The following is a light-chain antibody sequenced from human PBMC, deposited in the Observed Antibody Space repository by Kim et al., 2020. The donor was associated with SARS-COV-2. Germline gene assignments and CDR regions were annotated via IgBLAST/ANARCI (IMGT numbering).Light chain of an antibody. J-gene: IGKJ5*01. CDR3: QQTFKIPIT. CDR2: TAS. Sequence: DIQMTQSPLTLSASVGDRVTITCRASQYISDYVSWYQHKPGKAPNLLIYTASNLQTGVPVRFSGSGSGTDFTLTISSLQPEGRGTYYCQQTFKIPITFGQGTRLEIK. CDR1: QYISDY. V-gene: IGKV1-39*01.